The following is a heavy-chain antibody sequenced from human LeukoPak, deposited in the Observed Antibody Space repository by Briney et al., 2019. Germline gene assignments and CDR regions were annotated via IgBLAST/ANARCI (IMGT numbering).Heavy chain of an antibody. CDR2: ISVYNGNT. V-gene: IGHV1-18*01. CDR3: ARDGTYYYDSSGYYYDREFDY. J-gene: IGHJ4*02. Sequence: GASVKVSCKASGYSFTSYGISWVRQAPGQGLEWMGWISVYNGNTNYAQKLQGRVTMTTDTSTSTAYMELRSLRSDDTAVYYCARDGTYYYDSSGYYYDREFDYWGQGTLVTVSS. D-gene: IGHD3-22*01. CDR1: GYSFTSYG.